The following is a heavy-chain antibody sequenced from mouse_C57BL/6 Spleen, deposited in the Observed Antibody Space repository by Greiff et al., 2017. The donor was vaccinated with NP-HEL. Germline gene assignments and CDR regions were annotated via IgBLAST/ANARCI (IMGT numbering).Heavy chain of an antibody. CDR3: TRGDVGGCYGY. J-gene: IGHJ2*01. CDR2: IDPETGGT. V-gene: IGHV1-15*01. D-gene: IGHD1-1*02. CDR1: GYTFTDYE. Sequence: QVQLQQSGAELVRPGASVTLSCKASGYTFTDYEMHWVKQTPVHGLEWIGAIDPETGGTAYNQKFKGQAILTADKSSSTAYMALRSLTSEDSAVYYCTRGDVGGCYGYWGQGTTLTVSA.